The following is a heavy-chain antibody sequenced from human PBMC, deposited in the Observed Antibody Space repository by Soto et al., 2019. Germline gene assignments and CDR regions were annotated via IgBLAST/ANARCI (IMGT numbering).Heavy chain of an antibody. CDR2: IYYSGST. J-gene: IGHJ5*02. V-gene: IGHV4-39*01. D-gene: IGHD6-13*01. CDR1: GGSISSSSYY. Sequence: SETLSLTCTVSGGSISSSSYYWGWIRQPPGKGLEWIGSIYYSGSTYYNPSLKSRVTISVDTSKNQFSLKLSSVTAADTAVYYCARRRSSSWFNWFDPRGQGTLVTVSS. CDR3: ARRRSSSWFNWFDP.